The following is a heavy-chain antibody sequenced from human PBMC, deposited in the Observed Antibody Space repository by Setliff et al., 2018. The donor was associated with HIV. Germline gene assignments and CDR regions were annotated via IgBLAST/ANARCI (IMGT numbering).Heavy chain of an antibody. CDR3: ARVIQPSSSPFDF. J-gene: IGHJ4*02. D-gene: IGHD6-13*01. CDR2: IYYSGST. CDR1: GGSISSSTYY. V-gene: IGHV4-39*07. Sequence: SETLSLTCTVSGGSISSSTYYWGWIRQPPGKGLEWIGSIYYSGSTYYNPSLQSRVTMSVETSKSRFSLRLKSVTAADTAVYYCARVIQPSSSPFDFWGQGILVTVSS.